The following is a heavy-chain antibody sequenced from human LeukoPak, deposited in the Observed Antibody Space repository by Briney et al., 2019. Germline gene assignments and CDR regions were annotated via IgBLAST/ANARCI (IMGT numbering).Heavy chain of an antibody. V-gene: IGHV3-66*01. CDR1: GFTVSSNY. Sequence: PGGSLRLSCAASGFTVSSNYMSWVRQAPGKGLECISVIYSGGSTYYADSVKGRFTISRDNSKNTLYLQMNSLRAEDTAVYYCARDLSFDYWGQGTLVTVSS. CDR3: ARDLSFDY. CDR2: IYSGGST. J-gene: IGHJ4*02.